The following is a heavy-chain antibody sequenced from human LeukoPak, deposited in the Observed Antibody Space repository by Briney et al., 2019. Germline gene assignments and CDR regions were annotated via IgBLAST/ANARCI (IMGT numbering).Heavy chain of an antibody. CDR1: DDSITMYY. J-gene: IGHJ6*03. V-gene: IGHV4-59*01. CDR3: ARGRVSSSTWYSTYYYYFYMDV. Sequence: PSETLSLTCSVSDDSITMYYWTWIRQPPGKGLEWIGYVDHTGSTNSNPSLNGRVSMSRDTTKNLFSLRLRSVTAADTAVYFCARGRVSSSTWYSTYYYYFYMDVWGKGTTVTVSS. CDR2: VDHTGST. D-gene: IGHD1-1*01.